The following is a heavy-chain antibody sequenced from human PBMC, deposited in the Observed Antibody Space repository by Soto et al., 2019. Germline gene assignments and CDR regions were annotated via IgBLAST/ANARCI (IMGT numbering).Heavy chain of an antibody. CDR1: GYTFTSYG. J-gene: IGHJ4*02. Sequence: QVQLVQSGAEVKKPGASVKVSCKASGYTFTSYGISWVRQAPGQGLEWMGWISAYNGNTNYAQKLQGRVTMTTDTATSTADRELRRLRSDDTAVYYCARGEGGEHYSGSGSPNAYWGQGTLGTVSS. CDR3: ARGEGGEHYSGSGSPNAY. D-gene: IGHD3-10*01. V-gene: IGHV1-18*01. CDR2: ISAYNGNT.